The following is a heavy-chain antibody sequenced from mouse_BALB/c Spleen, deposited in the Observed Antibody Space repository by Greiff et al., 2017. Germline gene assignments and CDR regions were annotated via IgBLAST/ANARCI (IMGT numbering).Heavy chain of an antibody. Sequence: EVKLVESGGGLVKPGGSLKLSCAASGFTFSSYAMSWVRQTPEKRLEWVATISSGGSYTYYPDSVKGRFTISRDNAKNTLYLQMSSLRSEDTAMYYCARSLDSSGYAMDYWGQGTSVTVSS. CDR1: GFTFSSYA. J-gene: IGHJ4*01. CDR3: ARSLDSSGYAMDY. D-gene: IGHD3-2*01. CDR2: ISSGGSYT. V-gene: IGHV5-9-3*01.